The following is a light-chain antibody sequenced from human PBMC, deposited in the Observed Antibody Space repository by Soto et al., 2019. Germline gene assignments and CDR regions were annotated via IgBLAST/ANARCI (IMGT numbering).Light chain of an antibody. J-gene: IGKJ2*01. CDR1: QSISSSY. CDR2: GAS. V-gene: IGKV3-20*01. Sequence: EIVLTQSPGTLSLSPGEGATLSCRTSQSISSSYLSWFQQRPGQAPRVLIYGASNRASGIPDRFSGSGSGTDFTLTISSLEPEDFAVYYCQYYGRSPPYTFGQRTKLDIK. CDR3: QYYGRSPPYT.